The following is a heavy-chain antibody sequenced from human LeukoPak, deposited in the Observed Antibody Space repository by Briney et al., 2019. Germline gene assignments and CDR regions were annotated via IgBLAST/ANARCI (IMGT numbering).Heavy chain of an antibody. CDR3: DCSSATCYAAGDY. CDR1: GFTFSNYA. J-gene: IGHJ4*02. CDR2: IRADGSNK. Sequence: GGSLRLSCAASGFTFSNYAMHWVRQAPGKGLEWVAFIRADGSNKYYADSVKGRFIISRDNSKNTLYLQMNSLRAEDTAIYYCDCSSATCYAAGDYWGQGTLVTVSS. D-gene: IGHD2-2*01. V-gene: IGHV3-30*02.